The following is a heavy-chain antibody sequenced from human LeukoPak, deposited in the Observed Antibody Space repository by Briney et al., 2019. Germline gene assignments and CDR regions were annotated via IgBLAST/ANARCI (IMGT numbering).Heavy chain of an antibody. Sequence: ASVKVSCQVSGYTFTDYYMHWVQQAPGKGLEWMGVVDREDGETIYAEKFQGRVTITADTSTDTAYMELSSLRSEDTAVYYCATDPAIVGATQHDAFDIWGQGTMVTVSS. V-gene: IGHV1-69-2*01. CDR3: ATDPAIVGATQHDAFDI. CDR1: GYTFTDYY. J-gene: IGHJ3*02. CDR2: VDREDGET. D-gene: IGHD1-26*01.